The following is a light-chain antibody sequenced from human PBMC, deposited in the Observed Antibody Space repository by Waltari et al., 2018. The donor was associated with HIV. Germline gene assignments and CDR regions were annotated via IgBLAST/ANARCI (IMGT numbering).Light chain of an antibody. CDR3: QSYDSSLNKV. V-gene: IGLV1-40*01. CDR2: GNT. CDR1: RSNIGSGYE. Sequence: QSVLTQPPSMSGAPGQRVTISCTGSRSNIGSGYEVHWYQQLPGTAPNLLIYGNTNRPSGVPDRFSGSKSGTSASLAITGLQAEDEADYYCQSYDSSLNKVFGGGTKLTVL. J-gene: IGLJ2*01.